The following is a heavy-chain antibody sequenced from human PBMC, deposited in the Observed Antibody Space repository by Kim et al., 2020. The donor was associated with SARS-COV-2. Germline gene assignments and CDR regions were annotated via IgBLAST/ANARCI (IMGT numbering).Heavy chain of an antibody. CDR1: GGSISGYY. Sequence: SETLSLTCTVSGGSISGYYWSWIRQPPGEGPEWIAYIYYTGSTNYNPSLKSRATISVDTSKNQFFLRLSSVTAADTAVYYCARLGYCGGGSCHFEDWGQGTLVTVSS. V-gene: IGHV4-59*08. CDR2: IYYTGST. J-gene: IGHJ1*01. D-gene: IGHD2-15*01. CDR3: ARLGYCGGGSCHFED.